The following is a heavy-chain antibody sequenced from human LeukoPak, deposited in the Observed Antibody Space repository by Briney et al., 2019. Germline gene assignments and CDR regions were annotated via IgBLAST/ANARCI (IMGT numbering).Heavy chain of an antibody. J-gene: IGHJ6*03. V-gene: IGHV1-69*10. CDR1: GYTLTELS. CDR3: ATTGEHMVRGARGYYMDV. CDR2: IIPILGIA. Sequence: SVKVSCKVSGYTLTELSMHGVRQAPGKGREWMGGIIPILGIANYAQKFQGRVTITADKSTSTAYMELSSLRSEDTAVYYCATTGEHMVRGARGYYMDVWGKGTTVTVSS. D-gene: IGHD3-10*01.